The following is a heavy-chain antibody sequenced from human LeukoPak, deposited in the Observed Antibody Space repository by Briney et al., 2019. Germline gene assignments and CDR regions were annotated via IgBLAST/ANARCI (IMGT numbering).Heavy chain of an antibody. CDR3: VREGRSDWYSGWFDP. D-gene: IGHD6-19*01. CDR2: IKKDGSEK. V-gene: IGHV3-7*01. J-gene: IGHJ5*02. CDR1: GFTFSSYW. Sequence: GGSLRLSCSASGFTFSSYWMSWVRQAPGKGLEWVANIKKDGSEKKYVDSVKGRFTISRDNAKNSLFLQMNSLRVEDTALYYCVREGRSDWYSGWFDPWGQGTQVTVSS.